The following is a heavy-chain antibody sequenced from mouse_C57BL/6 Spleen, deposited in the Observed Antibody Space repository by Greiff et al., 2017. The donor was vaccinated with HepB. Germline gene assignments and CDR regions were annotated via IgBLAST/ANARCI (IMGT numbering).Heavy chain of an antibody. Sequence: VQLQQSGAELVRPGASVKLSCKASGYTFTDYYINWVKQRPGQGLEWIARIYPGSGNTYYNEKFKGKATLTAEKSSSTAYMQLSSLTSEDSAVYFCAREYYGSSFAYWGQGTLVTVSA. CDR1: GYTFTDYY. V-gene: IGHV1-76*01. CDR3: AREYYGSSFAY. J-gene: IGHJ3*01. D-gene: IGHD1-1*01. CDR2: IYPGSGNT.